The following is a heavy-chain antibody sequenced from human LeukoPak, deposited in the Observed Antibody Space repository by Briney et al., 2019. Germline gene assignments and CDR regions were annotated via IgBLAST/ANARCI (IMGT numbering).Heavy chain of an antibody. J-gene: IGHJ4*02. CDR3: ARDRLWAIDH. CDR2: ISSSGSTI. V-gene: IGHV3-48*03. D-gene: IGHD3-16*01. CDR1: GFTFSSYE. Sequence: GGSLRLSCAASGFTFSSYEMNWVRQAPGKGLEWVSYISSSGSTIYYADSVKGRFTISRDNAKNSLYLQMNSLRAEDTAVYYCARDRLWAIDHWGQGTLVTVSS.